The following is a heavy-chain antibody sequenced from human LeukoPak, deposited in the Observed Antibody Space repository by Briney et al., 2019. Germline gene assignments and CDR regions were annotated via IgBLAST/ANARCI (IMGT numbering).Heavy chain of an antibody. CDR3: ASLELVPGY. CDR2: IIPIFGTA. CDR1: GGTFSSYA. D-gene: IGHD6-13*01. Sequence: SVKVSCKASGGTFSSYAISWVRQAPGQGLEWMGGIIPIFGTANYAQKFQGRVTMTRDTSTSTVYMELSSLRSEDTAVYYCASLELVPGYWGQGTLVTVSS. V-gene: IGHV1-69*05. J-gene: IGHJ4*02.